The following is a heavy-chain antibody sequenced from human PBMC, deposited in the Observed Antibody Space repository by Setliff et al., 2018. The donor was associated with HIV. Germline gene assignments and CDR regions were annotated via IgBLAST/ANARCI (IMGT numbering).Heavy chain of an antibody. D-gene: IGHD3-10*01. V-gene: IGHV1-69*13. J-gene: IGHJ3*01. Sequence: GASVKVSCKAAGGIFRSYAISWVRQAPGQGLEWMGGIVPASGSTTYAQKFEGRVTITADESTASAYMDLSVLRSDDAAVYFCVVGVNYYNLNPYDVWGQGTMVTVSS. CDR1: GGIFRSYA. CDR3: VVGVNYYNLNPYDV. CDR2: IVPASGST.